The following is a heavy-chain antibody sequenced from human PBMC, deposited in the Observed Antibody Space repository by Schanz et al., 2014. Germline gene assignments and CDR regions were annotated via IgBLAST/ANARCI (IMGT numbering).Heavy chain of an antibody. J-gene: IGHJ4*02. D-gene: IGHD3-10*01. CDR2: ISSGGNP. CDR1: GFTFSSYA. Sequence: EVHLLDSGGGLVQPGGSLRLSCAASGFTFSSYAMSWVRQAPGKGLEWVSSISSGGNPYYANSVKGRFGISRDNSENTLYLQMNSLRAEDTALYYCVRDELLWFGEVLSLDYWGQGALVTVSS. V-gene: IGHV3-23*01. CDR3: VRDELLWFGEVLSLDY.